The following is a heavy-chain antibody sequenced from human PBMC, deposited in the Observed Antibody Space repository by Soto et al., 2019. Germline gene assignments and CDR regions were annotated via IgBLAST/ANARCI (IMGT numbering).Heavy chain of an antibody. Sequence: PSETLSLTCTVSGGSISSYCWSWIRQPPGKGLEWIGYIYYSGSTNYNPSLKSRVTISVDTSKNQFSLKLSSVTAADTAVYYCARGVDGLYYFDYWGQGTLVTVSS. J-gene: IGHJ4*02. CDR1: GGSISSYC. CDR3: ARGVDGLYYFDY. V-gene: IGHV4-59*01. CDR2: IYYSGST. D-gene: IGHD2-15*01.